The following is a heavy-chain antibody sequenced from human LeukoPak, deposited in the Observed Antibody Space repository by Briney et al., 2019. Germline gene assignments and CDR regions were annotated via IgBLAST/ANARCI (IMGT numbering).Heavy chain of an antibody. V-gene: IGHV3-66*01. J-gene: IGHJ4*02. Sequence: GGSLRLSCAASGFTVSSNYMSWVRQAPGKGREWASVIYRGGSTYYTDSVKGRFTISRDNSKNTLYLQMNSLRAEDTAVYYCARGMDYYDSSGEGLIDYWGQGTLVTVSS. D-gene: IGHD3-22*01. CDR1: GFTVSSNY. CDR2: IYRGGST. CDR3: ARGMDYYDSSGEGLIDY.